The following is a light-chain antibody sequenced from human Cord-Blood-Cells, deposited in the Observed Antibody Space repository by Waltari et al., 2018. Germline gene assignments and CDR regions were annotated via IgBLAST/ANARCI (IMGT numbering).Light chain of an antibody. CDR3: QQYNSYSLT. J-gene: IGKJ4*01. CDR1: QSISSW. CDR2: DAS. V-gene: IGKV1-5*01. Sequence: DIKMTQSPSTLSASVGDRVTTPCRASQSISSWLAWYQQKPGKAPKLLIYDASSLESGVPSRFSGSGSGTEFTLTISSLQPDDFATYYCQQYNSYSLTFGGGTKVEIK.